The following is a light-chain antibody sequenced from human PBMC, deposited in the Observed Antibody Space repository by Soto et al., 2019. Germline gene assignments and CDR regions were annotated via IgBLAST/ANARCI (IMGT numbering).Light chain of an antibody. V-gene: IGKV1-5*01. CDR1: QSISSW. CDR3: QQYTSYFT. J-gene: IGKJ1*01. Sequence: DIQMTQSPSTLSASVGDRVTITCRASQSISSWLAWYQQKPGKAPKLLIYDASSLESGVPSRFSGSGSGTEFTLTISSLQPDDFAPYYCQQYTSYFTFGQGTKVDIK. CDR2: DAS.